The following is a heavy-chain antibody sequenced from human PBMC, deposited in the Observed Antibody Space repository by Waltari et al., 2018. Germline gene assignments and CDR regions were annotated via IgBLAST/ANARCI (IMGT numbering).Heavy chain of an antibody. CDR2: IYYSGST. J-gene: IGHJ4*02. Sequence: QLQLQESGPGLVKPSETLSLTCTVSGGSISSSSYYWGWIRQPPGKGLEWIGSIYYSGSTYYNPSLKSRVTISVDTSKNQFSLKLSSVTAADTAVYYCASSLPGTPFDYWGQGTLVTVSS. CDR1: GGSISSSSYY. D-gene: IGHD1-1*01. V-gene: IGHV4-39*07. CDR3: ASSLPGTPFDY.